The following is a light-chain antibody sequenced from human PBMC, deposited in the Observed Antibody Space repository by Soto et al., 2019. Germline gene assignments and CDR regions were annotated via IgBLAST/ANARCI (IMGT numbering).Light chain of an antibody. CDR1: QSVSSSY. J-gene: IGKJ5*01. V-gene: IGKV3-20*01. Sequence: EIVLTQSPGTLSLSPGERATLSCRASQSVSSSYLAWYQQKPGQAPRLLIYGASSRATGIPDRFSGIGSGTDFTLTFSRLEPEDFAMYYCQQYGSSPSTFGQGTRLEIK. CDR3: QQYGSSPST. CDR2: GAS.